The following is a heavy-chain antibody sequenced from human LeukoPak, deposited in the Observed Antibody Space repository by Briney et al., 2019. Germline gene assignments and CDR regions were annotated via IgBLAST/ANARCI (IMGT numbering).Heavy chain of an antibody. V-gene: IGHV4-30-2*01. D-gene: IGHD1-1*01. CDR3: ARYKNRGPYYFDY. J-gene: IGHJ4*02. CDR2: IYHSGST. Sequence: SETLSLTCAVSGGSISSGGYSWSWIRQPPGKGLEWIGYIYHSGSTYYNPSLKSRVTISVDRSKNQFSLKLSSVTAADTAAYYCARYKNRGPYYFDYWGQGTLVTVSS. CDR1: GGSISSGGYS.